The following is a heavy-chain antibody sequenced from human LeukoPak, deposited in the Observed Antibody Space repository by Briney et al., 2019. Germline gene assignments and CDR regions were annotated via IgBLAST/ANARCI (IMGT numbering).Heavy chain of an antibody. CDR3: VREGGRRLDP. CDR1: GESVSTNVAA. J-gene: IGHJ5*02. CDR2: TYYTSKWYN. V-gene: IGHV6-1*01. Sequence: SQTLSLTCAISGESVSTNVAARNWIRQSPSRGLEWLGRTYYTSKWYNDYVVSLKSRISINPDTAKNQISLQLKSVTPEDTAVYYCVREGGRRLDPWGQGTLVTVSS.